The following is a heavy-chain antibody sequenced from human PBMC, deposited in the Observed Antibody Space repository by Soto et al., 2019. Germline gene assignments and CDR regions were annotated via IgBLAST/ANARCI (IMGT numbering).Heavy chain of an antibody. D-gene: IGHD3-10*01. Sequence: SLTLSCAASGSTVSSYSRNWVRQAPGKGLEWVSYISSSSSTIYYADSVKGRFTISRDNAKNSLYLQMNSLRDEDTAVYYCARDSPGTYGSGSSNRYYYYGMDVWGQGTTVTVPS. CDR2: ISSSSSTI. CDR1: GSTVSSYS. CDR3: ARDSPGTYGSGSSNRYYYYGMDV. J-gene: IGHJ6*02. V-gene: IGHV3-48*02.